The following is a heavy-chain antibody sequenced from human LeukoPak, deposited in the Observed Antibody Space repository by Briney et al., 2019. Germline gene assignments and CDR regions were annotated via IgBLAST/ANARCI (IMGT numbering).Heavy chain of an antibody. V-gene: IGHV3-23*01. D-gene: IGHD4-17*01. CDR2: IGASGAYT. J-gene: IGHJ4*02. CDR1: GFTFSSYA. CDR3: AKRPTMTTVTTPSWRVCDS. Sequence: GGSLRLSCAASGFTFSSYAMNWVRQAPGKGLEWVSAIGASGAYTFYADSVKGRFTISRVNSRNTLYLQMNSLRAEDTAVYYCAKRPTMTTVTTPSWRVCDSWGQGTLVTVSS.